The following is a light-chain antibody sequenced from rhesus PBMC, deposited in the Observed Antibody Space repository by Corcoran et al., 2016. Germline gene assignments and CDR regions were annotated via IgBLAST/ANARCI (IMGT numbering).Light chain of an antibody. Sequence: DIQMTQSPSSLSASVGDTVTITCRASQSISSWLAWYQQKPGKAPKVLIYKASSLQTGVPSRFSGSVSGTDFTLTISILQSEDFATYYCQQYTSSPYSFGQGTKVEIK. CDR1: QSISSW. V-gene: IGKV1-22*01. CDR2: KAS. J-gene: IGKJ2*01. CDR3: QQYTSSPYS.